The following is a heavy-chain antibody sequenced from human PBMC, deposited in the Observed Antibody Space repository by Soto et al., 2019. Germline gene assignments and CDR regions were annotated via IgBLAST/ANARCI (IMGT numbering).Heavy chain of an antibody. CDR2: ISGSGGST. J-gene: IGHJ4*02. Sequence: GGSLRLSCAASGFTFSSYAMSWVRQGPGKGLGWVSAISGSGGSTYYADSVKGRFTISRDNSKNTLYLQMNSLRAEDTAVYYCAKDSVIAAAGTFDYWGQGTLVTVSS. D-gene: IGHD6-13*01. CDR1: GFTFSSYA. CDR3: AKDSVIAAAGTFDY. V-gene: IGHV3-23*01.